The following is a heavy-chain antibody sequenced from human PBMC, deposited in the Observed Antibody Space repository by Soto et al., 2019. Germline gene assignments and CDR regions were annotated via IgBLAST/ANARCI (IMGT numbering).Heavy chain of an antibody. D-gene: IGHD6-19*01. CDR3: ARALGNGIAVAADY. Sequence: SETLSLTCAVSGYSISSGYYWGWIRQPPGKGLEWIGSIYHSGSTYYNPSPKSRVTISVDTSKNQFSLKLSSVTAADTAVYYCARALGNGIAVAADYWGQGTLVTVSS. CDR1: GYSISSGYY. V-gene: IGHV4-38-2*01. CDR2: IYHSGST. J-gene: IGHJ4*02.